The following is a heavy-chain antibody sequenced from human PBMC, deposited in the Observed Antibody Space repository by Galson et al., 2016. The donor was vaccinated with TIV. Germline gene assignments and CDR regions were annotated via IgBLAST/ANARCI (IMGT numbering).Heavy chain of an antibody. V-gene: IGHV3-23*01. CDR2: ISAGGGNE. J-gene: IGHJ4*02. Sequence: SLRLSCAASGFTFSSYWMYWVRQAPGKGPEWASAISAGGGNEYYADSVKGRFTISRDNSQNTLYLQMNSLRAEDSAVYYCAKSTNWNYLYYFDYWGQGALVTVSS. CDR1: GFTFSSYW. D-gene: IGHD1-7*01. CDR3: AKSTNWNYLYYFDY.